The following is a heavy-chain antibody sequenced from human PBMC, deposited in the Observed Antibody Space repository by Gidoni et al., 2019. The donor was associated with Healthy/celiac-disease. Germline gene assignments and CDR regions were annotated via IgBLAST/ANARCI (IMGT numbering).Heavy chain of an antibody. CDR3: AKGLFPVSSGYYGMDV. J-gene: IGHJ6*02. Sequence: QVQLVEYGGGVVQTGRYLRLSCAASGFTLSSYGMHLVLQAPGKGPELVAVISFDGRNNYYADSVKCRFTISRDNSKNTLYLQMNSLRAEDTAVYYCAKGLFPVSSGYYGMDVWGQGTTVTVSS. D-gene: IGHD2-21*01. CDR1: GFTLSSYG. V-gene: IGHV3-30*18. CDR2: ISFDGRNN.